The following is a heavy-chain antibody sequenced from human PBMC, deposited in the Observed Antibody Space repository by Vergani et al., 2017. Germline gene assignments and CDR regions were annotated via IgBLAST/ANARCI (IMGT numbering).Heavy chain of an antibody. D-gene: IGHD1-26*01. Sequence: QVQLQESGPGLVKPSQTLSLTCTVSGGSISSGSYYWSWIRQPAGKGLEWIGRIYTSGSTNYNPPLKSRVTMSVDTSKNQFSLKLSSVTAADTAVYYCARRPTWELGAFDIWGQGTLVTVSS. CDR2: IYTSGST. V-gene: IGHV4-61*02. CDR3: ARRPTWELGAFDI. CDR1: GGSISSGSYY. J-gene: IGHJ3*02.